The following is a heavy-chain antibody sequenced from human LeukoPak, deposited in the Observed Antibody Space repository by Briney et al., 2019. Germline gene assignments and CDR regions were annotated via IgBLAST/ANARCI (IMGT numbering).Heavy chain of an antibody. Sequence: GASVKVSCKVYGYTFTTYGISWVRQAPGQWLGWMGWINPNSGGRHYVEKFQGRVTMTRDTSMTTAYMELNILRFDDTAVYYCARGDSNVGDRCCDSWGQGTLVTVS. J-gene: IGHJ4*02. CDR1: GYTFTTYG. V-gene: IGHV1-2*02. D-gene: IGHD3-16*01. CDR3: ARGDSNVGDRCCDS. CDR2: INPNSGGR.